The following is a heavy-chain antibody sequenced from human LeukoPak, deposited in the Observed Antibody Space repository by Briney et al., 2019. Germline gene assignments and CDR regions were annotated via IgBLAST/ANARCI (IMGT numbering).Heavy chain of an antibody. D-gene: IGHD2-8*02. CDR1: GGSISSSSYY. J-gene: IGHJ4*02. V-gene: IGHV4-39*01. CDR2: IYYSGST. CDR3: ARQELVVPFDY. Sequence: PSETLSLTCTVSGGSISSSSYYWGWIRQPPGKGLEWIGSIYYSGSTYYNPSLKSRVTISVDTSKNQFSLKLSSVTVADTAVYYCARQELVVPFDYWGQGTLVTVSS.